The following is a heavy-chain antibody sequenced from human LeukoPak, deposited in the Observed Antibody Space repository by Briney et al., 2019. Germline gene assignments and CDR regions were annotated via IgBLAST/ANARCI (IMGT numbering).Heavy chain of an antibody. Sequence: GGSLRLSCAASGFTVSSNYMSWVRQAPGKGLEWVSAIYSGGSTYYADSVKGRFTISRDNSKNTLYLQMNSLRAEDTAVYYCARDSRYSSGYYYVPYNAFDIWGQGTMVTVSS. CDR3: ARDSRYSSGYYYVPYNAFDI. J-gene: IGHJ3*02. CDR1: GFTVSSNY. D-gene: IGHD3-22*01. V-gene: IGHV3-66*01. CDR2: IYSGGST.